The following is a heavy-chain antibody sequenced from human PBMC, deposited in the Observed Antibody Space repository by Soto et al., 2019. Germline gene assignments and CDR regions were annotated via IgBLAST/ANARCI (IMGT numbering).Heavy chain of an antibody. CDR3: GRVITIFGVVIIRHYGMDV. Sequence: QVQLVQSGAEVKKPGASVKVSCKASGYTFTGYYMHWVRQAPGQGLEWMGWINPNSGGTNYAQKFRGRVTMTRDPSISTAYMELSRLTSDDTAGYYCGRVITIFGVVIIRHYGMDVWGQGTTVTVSS. V-gene: IGHV1-2*02. CDR2: INPNSGGT. D-gene: IGHD3-3*01. J-gene: IGHJ6*02. CDR1: GYTFTGYY.